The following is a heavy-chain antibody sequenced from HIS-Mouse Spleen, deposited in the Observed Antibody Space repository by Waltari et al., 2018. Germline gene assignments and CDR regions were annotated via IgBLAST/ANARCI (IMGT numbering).Heavy chain of an antibody. Sequence: EVQLVESGGGLVQPGGSLRLSCAASGFTFLSYWMSWVRQAPGKGLEWVANIKQDGSEKYYVDSVKGRFTISRDNAKNSLYLQMNSLRAEDTAVYYCARVGNFWSGTYWGQGTLVTVSS. V-gene: IGHV3-7*01. CDR2: IKQDGSEK. CDR1: GFTFLSYW. D-gene: IGHD3-3*01. J-gene: IGHJ4*02. CDR3: ARVGNFWSGTY.